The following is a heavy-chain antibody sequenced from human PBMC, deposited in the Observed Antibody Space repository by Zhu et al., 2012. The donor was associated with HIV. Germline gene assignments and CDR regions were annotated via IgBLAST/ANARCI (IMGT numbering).Heavy chain of an antibody. J-gene: IGHJ5*02. D-gene: IGHD3-9*01. CDR1: GYSISSGYY. CDR2: IYHSGST. CDR3: ARDPESYYDILTGYPKGNWFDP. V-gene: IGHV4-38-2*02. Sequence: QVQLQESGPGLVKPSETLSLTCAVSGYSISSGYYWGWIRQPPGKGLEWIGSIYHSGSTYYNPSLKSRVTISVDTSKNQFSLKLSSVTAADTAVYYCARDPESYYDILTGYPKGNWFDPGAREPWSPSPQ.